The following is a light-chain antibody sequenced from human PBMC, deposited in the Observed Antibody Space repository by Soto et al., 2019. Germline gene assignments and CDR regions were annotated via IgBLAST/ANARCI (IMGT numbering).Light chain of an antibody. CDR2: GAS. V-gene: IGKV3-20*01. Sequence: IVLTQSPGTLSLSPGERATLSCRASQSFSSNCLAWYQQKPGQGPRLLILGASSRATGIPDRFSGSGPGTEFTLTISRLEPEDFAVYYCQQYGSSPITFGQATRLEI. CDR1: QSFSSNC. J-gene: IGKJ5*01. CDR3: QQYGSSPIT.